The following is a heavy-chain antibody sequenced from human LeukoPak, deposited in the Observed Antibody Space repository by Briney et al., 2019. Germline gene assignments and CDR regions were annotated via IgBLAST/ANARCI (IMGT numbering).Heavy chain of an antibody. Sequence: AAVKVSCKASGYTFTGYYMHWVRQAPGQGLEWMGWINPNSGGTNYAQKFQGRVTMTRDTSISTAYMELSRLRSDDTAVYYCAVLQLERLDNWFDPWGQGTLVTVSS. CDR1: GYTFTGYY. CDR2: INPNSGGT. J-gene: IGHJ5*02. CDR3: AVLQLERLDNWFDP. V-gene: IGHV1-2*02. D-gene: IGHD1-1*01.